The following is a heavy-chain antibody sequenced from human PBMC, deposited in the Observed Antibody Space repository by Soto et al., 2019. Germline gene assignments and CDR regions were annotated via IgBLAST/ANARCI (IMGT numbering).Heavy chain of an antibody. Sequence: GESLRLSCVASGFFFTNYAMSWVRQAPGKGLEWVSNIRRGGGEKYYVDSVKGRFTISRDNAKNSLYLQMNNLRAEDTAVYYCARPLRDYSKGYYYYYGMDVWGQGTTVTSP. V-gene: IGHV3-7*01. CDR2: IRRGGGEK. CDR1: GFFFTNYA. D-gene: IGHD4-4*01. J-gene: IGHJ6*02. CDR3: ARPLRDYSKGYYYYYGMDV.